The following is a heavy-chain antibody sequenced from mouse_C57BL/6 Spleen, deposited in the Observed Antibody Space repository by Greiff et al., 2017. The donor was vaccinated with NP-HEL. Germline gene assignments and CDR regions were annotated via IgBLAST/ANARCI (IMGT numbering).Heavy chain of an antibody. CDR3: ARSRLRQGYYFDY. CDR2: IDPSDSYT. CDR1: GYTFTSYW. D-gene: IGHD2-4*01. V-gene: IGHV1-50*01. Sequence: QVQLQQSGAELVKPGASVKLSCKASGYTFTSYWMQWVKQRPGQGLEWIGEIDPSDSYTNYNQKFKGKATLTVDTSSSTAYMQLSSLTSEDSAVYYCARSRLRQGYYFDYWGQGTTLTVSS. J-gene: IGHJ2*01.